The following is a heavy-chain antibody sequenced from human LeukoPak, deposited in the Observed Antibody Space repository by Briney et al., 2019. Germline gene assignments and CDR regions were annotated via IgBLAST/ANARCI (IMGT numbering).Heavy chain of an antibody. Sequence: PSETLSLTCTVSAGFVSNSNYYWGWIRQPPGKGLEWIGSIYYSGSTYYNPSLESRVTISVDTSKNQFSLKLSSVTAADTAVYYCARHKDYYYSYMDVWGKGTTVTISS. V-gene: IGHV4-39*01. CDR1: AGFVSNSNYY. CDR3: ARHKDYYYSYMDV. J-gene: IGHJ6*03. CDR2: IYYSGST.